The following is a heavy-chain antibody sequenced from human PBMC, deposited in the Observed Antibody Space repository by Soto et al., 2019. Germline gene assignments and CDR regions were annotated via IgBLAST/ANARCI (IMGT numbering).Heavy chain of an antibody. J-gene: IGHJ4*02. CDR1: GFTVSNNY. D-gene: IGHD2-15*01. CDR3: ARKTDSGGNGGF. Sequence: EVRLVETGGDLIQPGGSLRLSCAVSGFTVSNNYMYWVRQPPGQGLEWVSLIYSHGDTRYADSVRGRFTVSRDNSKNTLYLQMNSLRSEDTAVYYCARKTDSGGNGGFWGQGTLVTVSS. CDR2: IYSHGDT. V-gene: IGHV3-53*05.